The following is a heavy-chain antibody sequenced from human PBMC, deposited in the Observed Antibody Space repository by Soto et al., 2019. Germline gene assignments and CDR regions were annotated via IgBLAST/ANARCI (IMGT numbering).Heavy chain of an antibody. CDR1: GYPVTAYY. Sequence: QLHLVQSGAVVKKPGASVTVSCSASGYPVTAYYMHWVRQAPGRGLEWMGGINPATGAAKYTQTFQGRVTLTRDTATRTVFMELRRLTSEDTAGFYCARGGGVGVAGSAAFDMWGQGTLVTVSS. V-gene: IGHV1-2*02. D-gene: IGHD3-3*01. J-gene: IGHJ3*02. CDR2: INPATGAA. CDR3: ARGGGVGVAGSAAFDM.